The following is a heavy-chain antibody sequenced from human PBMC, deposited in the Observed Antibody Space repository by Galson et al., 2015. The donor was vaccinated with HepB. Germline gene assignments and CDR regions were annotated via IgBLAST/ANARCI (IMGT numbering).Heavy chain of an antibody. CDR2: INPNSGGT. D-gene: IGHD6-19*01. Sequence: SVKVSCKASGYTFTGYYIHWVRQAPGQGLEWVGRINPNSGGTNYAQKFQGRVTMTRDTSISTAYVELSRLRSDDTFVYYCARSPYSSGWTYYFDLWGRGTLVTVSS. CDR3: ARSPYSSGWTYYFDL. CDR1: GYTFTGYY. J-gene: IGHJ2*01. V-gene: IGHV1-2*05.